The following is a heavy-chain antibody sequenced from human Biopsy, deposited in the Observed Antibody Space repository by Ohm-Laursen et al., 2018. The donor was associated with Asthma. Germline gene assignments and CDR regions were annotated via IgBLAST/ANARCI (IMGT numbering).Heavy chain of an antibody. Sequence: SLRLSCTASGFTFSSYGMDWVRQAPGKGLEWVAVISYDGNHKFYEDSVKGRFTISRDNSKNTLYPQMNSLRAEDTAVYYCARDVDLRSVYWSQGTLVTVSS. CDR1: GFTFSSYG. CDR2: ISYDGNHK. CDR3: ARDVDLRSVY. J-gene: IGHJ4*02. V-gene: IGHV3-33*05. D-gene: IGHD2-15*01.